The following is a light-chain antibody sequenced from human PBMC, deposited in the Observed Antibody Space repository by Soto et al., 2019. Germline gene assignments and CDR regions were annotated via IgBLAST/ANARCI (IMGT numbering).Light chain of an antibody. J-gene: IGKJ5*01. CDR3: QQYGYSPIT. V-gene: IGKV1-9*01. CDR1: QGIINY. CDR2: GAS. Sequence: IQLTQSPSSLSASVGDRVTITCRASQGIINYLAWYQQKPGKAPKLLIYGASTLQSGVPSRFGGSGSGTDFTLTVSSLQPEDFATYYCQQYGYSPITFGQGTRLEIK.